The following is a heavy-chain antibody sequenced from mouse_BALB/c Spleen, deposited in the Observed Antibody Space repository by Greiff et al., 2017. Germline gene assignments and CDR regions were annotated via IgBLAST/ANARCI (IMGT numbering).Heavy chain of an antibody. Sequence: DVKLVESGGGLVKPGGSLKLSCAASGFTFSSYAMSWVRQTPEKRLEWVATISSGGSYTYYPDSVKGRFTISRDNAKNTLYLQMSSLRSEDTAMYYCARLTGSNYYAMDFWGQGTSVTVSS. D-gene: IGHD4-1*01. CDR2: ISSGGSYT. CDR3: ARLTGSNYYAMDF. V-gene: IGHV5-9-3*01. J-gene: IGHJ4*01. CDR1: GFTFSSYA.